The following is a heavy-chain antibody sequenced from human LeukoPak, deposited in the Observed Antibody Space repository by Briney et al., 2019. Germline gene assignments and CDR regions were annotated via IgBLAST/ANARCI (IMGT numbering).Heavy chain of an antibody. Sequence: ASVKVSCKASGYTFTSYGISWVRQAPGQGPEWMGWISAYNGNTNYAQKLQGRVTMTTDTSTSTAYMELRSLRSDDTAVYYCARDYRDVLLWFGELSKWGQGTLVTVSS. CDR3: ARDYRDVLLWFGELSK. D-gene: IGHD3-10*01. CDR1: GYTFTSYG. V-gene: IGHV1-18*01. J-gene: IGHJ4*02. CDR2: ISAYNGNT.